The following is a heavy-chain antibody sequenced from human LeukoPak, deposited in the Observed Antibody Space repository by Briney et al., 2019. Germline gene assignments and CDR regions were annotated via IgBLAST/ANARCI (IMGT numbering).Heavy chain of an antibody. V-gene: IGHV3-73*01. D-gene: IGHD6-19*01. CDR2: LRSKANNYAT. CDR3: SAGPSGWTEFFRH. J-gene: IGHJ1*01. CDR1: AFTLSDIT. Sequence: GGSLRLSCAAPAFTLSDITIHWVRQASGKGLEWVARLRSKANNYATEYGASVKGRFTISRDDAKNTAYLQMNSLKTEDTAMYYCSAGPSGWTEFFRHWGQGTLVIVSS.